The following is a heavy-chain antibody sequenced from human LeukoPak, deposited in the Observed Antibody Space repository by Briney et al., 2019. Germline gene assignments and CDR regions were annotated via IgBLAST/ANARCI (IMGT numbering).Heavy chain of an antibody. CDR3: ARGEYQLLHDYYYYGMDV. D-gene: IGHD2-2*01. Sequence: SETLSLTCTVSGGSVSSGSYYWSWIRQPPGKGLEWIGYIYYSGSTNYNPSLKSRVTISVDTSKNQFSLKLSSVTAADTAVYYCARGEYQLLHDYYYYGMDVWGQETTVTVSS. J-gene: IGHJ6*02. CDR1: GGSVSSGSYY. V-gene: IGHV4-61*01. CDR2: IYYSGST.